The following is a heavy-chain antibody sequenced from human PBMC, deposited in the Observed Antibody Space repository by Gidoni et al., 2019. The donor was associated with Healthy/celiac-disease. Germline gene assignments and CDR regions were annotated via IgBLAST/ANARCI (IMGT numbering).Heavy chain of an antibody. CDR2: IRSKAYGGTT. CDR1: GFTFGDSA. V-gene: IGHV3-49*03. J-gene: IGHJ4*02. Sequence: EVQLVESGVGLVQPGRSLRLSCAASGFTFGDSAMSWFRQAPGKGLGWVGFIRSKAYGGTTEYAASVKGRFTISRDDSKSIAYLQMNSLKTEDTAVYYCTGYYYDSSGYYFDYWGQGTLVTVSS. CDR3: TGYYYDSSGYYFDY. D-gene: IGHD3-22*01.